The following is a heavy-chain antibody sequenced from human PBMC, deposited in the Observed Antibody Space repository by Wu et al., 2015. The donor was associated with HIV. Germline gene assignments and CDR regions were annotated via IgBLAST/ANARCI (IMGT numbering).Heavy chain of an antibody. CDR3: ARNTGAVTTSLYSLGV. Sequence: QVQLVQSGAEVKKPGASVRVSCKTSGYVFTSFVISWVRQAPGQGLEWMGGINPLFGTTKHAQKFQDRVTFTTDESKTTAYMELRSLRSEDTAVYYCARNTGAVTTSLYSLGVWGQGTTVAVSS. J-gene: IGHJ6*02. D-gene: IGHD4-17*01. V-gene: IGHV1-69*05. CDR2: INPLFGTT. CDR1: GYVFTSFV.